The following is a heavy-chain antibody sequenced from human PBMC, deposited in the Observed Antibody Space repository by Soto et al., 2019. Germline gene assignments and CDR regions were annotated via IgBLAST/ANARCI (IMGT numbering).Heavy chain of an antibody. V-gene: IGHV3-21*01. CDR1: GLTFNTYT. J-gene: IGHJ4*02. Sequence: SLRPSCAPSGLTFNTYTINWVREAPGKGLEWVSSISSTTNYIYYADSMKGRFTVARDNAKNSVYLEMNSLSAEDTSVYYCARESEDLTSTFDYWGQGTLVTVSS. CDR2: ISSTTNYI. CDR3: ARESEDLTSTFDY.